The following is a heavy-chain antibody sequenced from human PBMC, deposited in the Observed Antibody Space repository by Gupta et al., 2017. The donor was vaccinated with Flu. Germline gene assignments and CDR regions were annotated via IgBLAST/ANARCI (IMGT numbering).Heavy chain of an antibody. D-gene: IGHD3-16*01. CDR1: GFTFAIYG. Sequence: EVKLVESGGGVVRPGGSLRLSCAASGFTFAIYGMAWVRQVPGKGPEWVSGIDWNGESTGYADSVKGRFIIPRDNAQKFVYLQMNSLRVGDTALYYGAKVPSWGWRGTLDSWGQGTQVTVSS. V-gene: IGHV3-20*04. CDR3: AKVPSWGWRGTLDS. J-gene: IGHJ5*01. CDR2: IDWNGEST.